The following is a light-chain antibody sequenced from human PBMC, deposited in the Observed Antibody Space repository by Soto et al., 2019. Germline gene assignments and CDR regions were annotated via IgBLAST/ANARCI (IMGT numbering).Light chain of an antibody. CDR3: SSHAGSNTLI. CDR2: EVN. J-gene: IGLJ2*01. CDR1: SSDVGGSGY. Sequence: QSALTQPPSASGSPGQSVTISCTGTSSDVGGSGYVSWYQQHPGKAPKLIIHEVNKRPSGVPDRFSGSKSGNTASLTVSGRQPEDEADYYCSSHAGSNTLIFGGGTKLTVL. V-gene: IGLV2-8*01.